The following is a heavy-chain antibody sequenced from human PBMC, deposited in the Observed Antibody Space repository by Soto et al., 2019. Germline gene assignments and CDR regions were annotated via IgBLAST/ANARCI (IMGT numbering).Heavy chain of an antibody. J-gene: IGHJ4*02. CDR3: AGDLGVSTRPKGY. Sequence: PSETLSLTCTVSGGSISSYYWSWIRQPAGKGLEWIGRIYTSGSTNYNPSLKSRVTMSVDASKNQFSLKLSSVTAEDTAIYYCAGDLGVSTRPKGYWGQGTLVTVSS. CDR1: GGSISSYY. V-gene: IGHV4-4*07. D-gene: IGHD6-6*01. CDR2: IYTSGST.